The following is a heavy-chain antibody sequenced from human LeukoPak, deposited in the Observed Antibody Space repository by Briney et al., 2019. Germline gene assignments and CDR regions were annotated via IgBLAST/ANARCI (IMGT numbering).Heavy chain of an antibody. Sequence: PGGSLRPSCVASGFSLSDYTMNWVRQAPGKGLEWVSSISGGGRSIYYVDSVKGRFTISRDNAKNSLYLQMNSLRAEDTAVYYCARDYFYCGGDCFVDYWGRGTLVTVSS. D-gene: IGHD2-21*02. CDR2: ISGGGRSI. CDR3: ARDYFYCGGDCFVDY. CDR1: GFSLSDYT. J-gene: IGHJ4*02. V-gene: IGHV3-21*01.